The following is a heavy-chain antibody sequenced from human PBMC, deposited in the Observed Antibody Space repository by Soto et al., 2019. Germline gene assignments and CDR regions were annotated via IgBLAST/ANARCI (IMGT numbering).Heavy chain of an antibody. V-gene: IGHV3-30*03. CDR1: GFTFSSYG. J-gene: IGHJ6*02. CDR2: ISYDGSNK. D-gene: IGHD2-8*02. CDR3: AAGAHYGMDV. Sequence: QVLLVESGGGVVQPGRSLRLSFAASGFTFSSYGMHWVRQAPGKGLEWVAVISYDGSNKYYADSVKGRFTISRDNSKNTLYLQMNRLRAEDTAVYYCAAGAHYGMDVWGQGTTVTVSS.